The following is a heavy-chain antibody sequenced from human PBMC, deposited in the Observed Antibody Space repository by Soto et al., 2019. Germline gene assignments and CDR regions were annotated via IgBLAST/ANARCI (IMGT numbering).Heavy chain of an antibody. V-gene: IGHV3-11*01. CDR1: GVDFRGSY. J-gene: IGHJ5*02. CDR3: AGFKEGKIVGLRWLDP. Sequence: GGSLRLSCVGSGVDFRGSYMNWIRHAPGKGLEWISYISDTGRTIHYADSVKGRFVISRDNSRDSLYLQMNDLRADDTAIYYCAGFKEGKIVGLRWLDPWGQGTRVTVS. CDR2: ISDTGRTI. D-gene: IGHD3-16*02.